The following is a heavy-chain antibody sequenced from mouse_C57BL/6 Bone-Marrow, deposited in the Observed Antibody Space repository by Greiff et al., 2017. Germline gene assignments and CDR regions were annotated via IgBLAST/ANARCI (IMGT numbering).Heavy chain of an antibody. V-gene: IGHV1-4*01. CDR1: GYTFTSYT. J-gene: IGHJ3*01. Sequence: QVQLQQSGAELARPGASVQMSCKASGYTFTSYTMHWVKQRPGQGLEWIGYINPSSGYTNYNQKFKDKATLTADKASSTAYMQLSILTYEDSAVYYCARWKGAWFAYWGRGTLVTVSA. CDR3: ARWKGAWFAY. CDR2: INPSSGYT.